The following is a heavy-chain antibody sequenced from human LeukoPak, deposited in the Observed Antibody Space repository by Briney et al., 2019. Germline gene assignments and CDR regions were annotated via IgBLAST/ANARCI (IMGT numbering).Heavy chain of an antibody. V-gene: IGHV4-4*07. CDR2: LSSSGTT. CDR3: AREVSGSDYYRAYDY. CDR1: GVSISTYS. D-gene: IGHD3-3*01. J-gene: IGHJ4*02. Sequence: PSESLRLTCTASGVSISTYSRHWVRQPAGKGLEWVGGLSSSGTTNYNTSLKSRVTMSVDTSTNQLSLNLTSVTAADTAVYYCAREVSGSDYYRAYDYWGQGTLVTVSS.